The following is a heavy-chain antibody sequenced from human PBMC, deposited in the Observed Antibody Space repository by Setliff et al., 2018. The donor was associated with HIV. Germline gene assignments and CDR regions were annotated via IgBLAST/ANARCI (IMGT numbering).Heavy chain of an antibody. J-gene: IGHJ6*02. CDR3: ASGFGELAV. D-gene: IGHD3-10*01. Sequence: PGGSLRLSCAASRFTLSSYTMTWVRQAPGKGLAWVSSISSTSSYMYYADSVKGRFTISSDNSKNTLYLQMNSLRPEDTAVYYCASGFGELAVWGQGTTVTVAS. V-gene: IGHV3-21*01. CDR1: RFTLSSYT. CDR2: ISSTSSYM.